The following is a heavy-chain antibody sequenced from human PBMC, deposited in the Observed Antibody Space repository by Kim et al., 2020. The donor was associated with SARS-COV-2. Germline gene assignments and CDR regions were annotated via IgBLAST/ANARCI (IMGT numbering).Heavy chain of an antibody. D-gene: IGHD3-10*01. Sequence: GGSLRLSCAASGFTFDDYAMHWVRQAPGKGLEWVSGISWNSGSIGYADSVKGRFTISRDNAKNSLYLQMNSLRAEDTALYYCAKDILGLGFGENYYYGMDVWGQGTTVTVSS. CDR2: ISWNSGSI. CDR1: GFTFDDYA. CDR3: AKDILGLGFGENYYYGMDV. J-gene: IGHJ6*02. V-gene: IGHV3-9*01.